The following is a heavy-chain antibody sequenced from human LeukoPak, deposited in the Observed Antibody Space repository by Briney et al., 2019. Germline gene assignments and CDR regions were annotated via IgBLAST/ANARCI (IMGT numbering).Heavy chain of an antibody. CDR3: TTDLYYDILTGPDRFDY. V-gene: IGHV3-15*01. CDR2: IKSKTDGGTT. CDR1: GFTFSNAW. D-gene: IGHD3-9*01. J-gene: IGHJ4*02. Sequence: GGSLRLSCAASGFTFSNAWMSWVRQAPGKGLEWVGRIKSKTDGGTTDYAAPVKGRFTISRDDSKNTLYLQMNSLKTEDTAVYYCTTDLYYDILTGPDRFDYWGQGTLVTVSS.